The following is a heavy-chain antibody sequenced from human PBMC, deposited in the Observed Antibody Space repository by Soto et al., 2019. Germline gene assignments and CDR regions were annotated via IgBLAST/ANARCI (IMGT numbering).Heavy chain of an antibody. Sequence: QVQLVQSGAEVKKPGASVKVSCKASGYTFTRYPIHWVRQAPGQRLEWMGWINTGNGNTKNSQKYQGRVTISRDTSANTAYMEMSSLRSEDTAVYYCARAMILSEPYGDGYYFVYWGQGTLGTVSS. V-gene: IGHV1-3*04. CDR1: GYTFTRYP. CDR2: INTGNGNT. D-gene: IGHD2-15*01. CDR3: ARAMILSEPYGDGYYFVY. J-gene: IGHJ4*02.